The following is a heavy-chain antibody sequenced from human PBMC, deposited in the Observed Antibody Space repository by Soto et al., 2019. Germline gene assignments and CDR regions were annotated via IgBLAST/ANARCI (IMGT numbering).Heavy chain of an antibody. D-gene: IGHD3-3*01. J-gene: IGHJ6*02. CDR3: ARGPYDFWSGAYYYFAMDV. CDR1: GYTFTNNG. Sequence: QVQLVQSGAEVKKPGASVKVSCKASGYTFTNNGITWVRQAPGQGLEWMGWISPYNDNANNAQKFQGRITMTTDTSTSTGYMELRSLRSDDTAVYYCARGPYDFWSGAYYYFAMDVWGQGTTVTVSS. V-gene: IGHV1-18*04. CDR2: ISPYNDNA.